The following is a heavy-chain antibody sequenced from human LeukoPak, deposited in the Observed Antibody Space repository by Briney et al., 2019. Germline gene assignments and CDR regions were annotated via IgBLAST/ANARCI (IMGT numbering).Heavy chain of an antibody. CDR3: AREDVVVPAAPRGWMVYAI. J-gene: IGHJ4*02. V-gene: IGHV4-34*01. D-gene: IGHD2-2*01. CDR1: GESFIDFY. CDR2: INNREST. Sequence: SETLSLTCAVSGESFIDFYWNWIRQPPGKGLEWIGEINNRESTKYNSSLNSQGTISVDTSKNQFSLTLTSVPAADTAVYYCAREDVVVPAAPRGWMVYAIWGQGTLVTVSS.